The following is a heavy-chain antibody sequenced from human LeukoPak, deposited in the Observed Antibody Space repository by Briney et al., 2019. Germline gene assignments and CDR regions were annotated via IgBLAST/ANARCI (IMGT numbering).Heavy chain of an antibody. V-gene: IGHV5-51*01. CDR3: AIPGTYDGRNYYYYYMDV. J-gene: IGHJ6*03. CDR1: GYSFTNYW. D-gene: IGHD4-23*01. Sequence: GESLKISCKGSGYSFTNYWIVWVRQMPGKGLEWMGIIYPADSHTIYSPSFQGQVTISADKSISTAYLQWNSLKASDTAMYYCAIPGTYDGRNYYYYYMDVWGKGTTVTVSS. CDR2: IYPADSHT.